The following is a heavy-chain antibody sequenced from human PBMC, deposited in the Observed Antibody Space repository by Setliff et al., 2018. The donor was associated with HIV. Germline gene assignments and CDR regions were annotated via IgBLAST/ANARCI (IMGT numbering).Heavy chain of an antibody. CDR2: IYTSGST. J-gene: IGHJ6*03. D-gene: IGHD1-26*01. Sequence: SETLSLTCTVSGGSISGYYWSWIRQPPGKGLEWIGYIYTSGSTNYNPSLKNRVTISVDTSKNTFSLKLSSVTAADTAVYYCARGIGPLPNWENFYYSMDVWGKGTTVTVSS. CDR3: ARGIGPLPNWENFYYSMDV. V-gene: IGHV4-4*08. CDR1: GGSISGYY.